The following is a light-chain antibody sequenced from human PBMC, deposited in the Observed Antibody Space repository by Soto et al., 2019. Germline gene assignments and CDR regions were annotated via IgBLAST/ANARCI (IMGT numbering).Light chain of an antibody. CDR2: DAS. J-gene: IGKJ4*01. Sequence: EFVLTQSPATLSVSPGEKATLSCRASQSVSSYLAWYQQNPDQALRLLIYDASNLATGIPARFSGSRSGIDITLTIRSRDPEDFAVYYCQAQRKWLLTFGGEEKVDI. CDR3: QAQRKWLLT. V-gene: IGKV3-11*01. CDR1: QSVSSY.